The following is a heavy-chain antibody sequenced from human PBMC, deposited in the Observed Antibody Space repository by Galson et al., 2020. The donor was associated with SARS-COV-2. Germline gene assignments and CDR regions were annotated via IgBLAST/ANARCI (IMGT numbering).Heavy chain of an antibody. Sequence: SETLSLTCTVSGGSISSGTNYWGWIRQPPGKGLEWIGSIYYRGNTKYSPSLKSRVTITVDTANNQFSLKLTSVTAADTAIYYCARDAVVGATAFDYWGPGALVTVSS. D-gene: IGHD1-26*01. J-gene: IGHJ4*02. CDR2: IYYRGNT. CDR3: ARDAVVGATAFDY. CDR1: GGSISSGTNY. V-gene: IGHV4-39*07.